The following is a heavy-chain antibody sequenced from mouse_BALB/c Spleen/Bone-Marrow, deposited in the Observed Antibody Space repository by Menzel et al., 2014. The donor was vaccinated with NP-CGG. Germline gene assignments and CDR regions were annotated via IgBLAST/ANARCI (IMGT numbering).Heavy chain of an antibody. CDR3: ARGIYYDATWFAY. J-gene: IGHJ3*01. Sequence: VQLQQSGPELVRPGVSVKLSCKGSGYTFTDYAMHWVKQSHAKSLEWIGVISTYSGNTNYNQKFKGKATMTVDKSSSTAYMELARLTSEDSAIYYCARGIYYDATWFAYWGQGTLVTVSA. V-gene: IGHV1-67*01. D-gene: IGHD2-4*01. CDR2: ISTYSGNT. CDR1: GYTFTDYA.